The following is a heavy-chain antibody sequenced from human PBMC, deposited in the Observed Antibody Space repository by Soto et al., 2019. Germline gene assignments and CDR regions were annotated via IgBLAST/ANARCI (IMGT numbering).Heavy chain of an antibody. Sequence: GGSLRLSCAASGFTFSSYGMHWVRQAPGKGLEWVAVISYDGSNKYYADSVKGRFTISRDNSKNTLYLQMNSLRAEDTAVYYCAKARQLVPNRYYYYGMDVWGQGTTVTVSS. CDR2: ISYDGSNK. V-gene: IGHV3-30*18. CDR1: GFTFSSYG. D-gene: IGHD6-13*01. CDR3: AKARQLVPNRYYYYGMDV. J-gene: IGHJ6*02.